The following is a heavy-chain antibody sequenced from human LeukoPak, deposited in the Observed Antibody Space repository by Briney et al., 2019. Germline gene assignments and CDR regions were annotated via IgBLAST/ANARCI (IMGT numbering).Heavy chain of an antibody. D-gene: IGHD1-26*01. V-gene: IGHV1-2*02. Sequence: PTASVKVSCKASGYTFTDYYMHWVRQAPGQGLEWMGWINPNSGDTNYAQKFQGRVTVTRDTPISPAYMELSRLRSDDTAVYYCARGGLRGSYYEYFHHWGQGTLVSVSS. J-gene: IGHJ1*01. CDR2: INPNSGDT. CDR1: GYTFTDYY. CDR3: ARGGLRGSYYEYFHH.